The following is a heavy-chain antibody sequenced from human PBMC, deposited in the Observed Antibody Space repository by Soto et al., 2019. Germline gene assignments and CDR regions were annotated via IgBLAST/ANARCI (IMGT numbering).Heavy chain of an antibody. V-gene: IGHV5-51*01. D-gene: IGHD3-16*01. J-gene: IGHJ6*02. CDR2: IYPGDSDT. Sequence: GESLKISCKGSGYIFTNSWIGWVRQMPGKGLEWMGIIYPGDSDTRYSPSFQGQVTISADKSITTAYLQWSSLTASDTAVYYCAREISYVSGGHLYYGMEVLGQGTAVTVSS. CDR3: AREISYVSGGHLYYGMEV. CDR1: GYIFTNSW.